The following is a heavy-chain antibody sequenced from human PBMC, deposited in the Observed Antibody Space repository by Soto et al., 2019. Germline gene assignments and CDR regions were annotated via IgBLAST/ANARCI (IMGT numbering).Heavy chain of an antibody. V-gene: IGHV1-69*13. CDR2: IIPVFGTA. J-gene: IGHJ6*02. Sequence: SVKVSCKASGGTFSSYAISWVRQAPGQGLEWMGGIIPVFGTANYAQKFQGRVTITADESTSTAYMELSSLRSEDTAVYYCARGSLSTVTTYGYYYYGMDVWGQGTTVTVSS. CDR1: GGTFSSYA. CDR3: ARGSLSTVTTYGYYYYGMDV. D-gene: IGHD4-17*01.